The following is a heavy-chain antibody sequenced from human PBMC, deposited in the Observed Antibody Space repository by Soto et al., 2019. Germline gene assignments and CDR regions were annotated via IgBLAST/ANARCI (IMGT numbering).Heavy chain of an antibody. CDR1: GFTFSSYA. CDR3: ARDHDFWSGYFGGAFDI. V-gene: IGHV3-64*01. Sequence: GGSLRLSCAASGFTFSSYAMHWVRQAPGKGLEYVSAISSNGGSTYYANSVKGRFTISRDNSKNTLYLQMGSLRAEDMAVYYCARDHDFWSGYFGGAFDIWGQGTMVTVSS. CDR2: ISSNGGST. D-gene: IGHD3-3*01. J-gene: IGHJ3*02.